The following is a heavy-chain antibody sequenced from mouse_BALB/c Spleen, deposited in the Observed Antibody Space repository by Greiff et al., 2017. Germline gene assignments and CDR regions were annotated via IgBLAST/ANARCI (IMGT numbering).Heavy chain of an antibody. CDR1: GYSITSGYS. CDR3: AREGVRYGSSYWYFDV. V-gene: IGHV3-1*02. J-gene: IGHJ1*01. D-gene: IGHD1-1*01. Sequence: EVQRVESGPDLVKPSQSLSLTCTVTGYSITSGYSWHWIRQFPGNKLEWMGYIHYSGSTNYNPSLKSRISITRDTSKNQFFLQLNSVTTEDTATYYCAREGVRYGSSYWYFDVWGAGTTVTVSS. CDR2: IHYSGST.